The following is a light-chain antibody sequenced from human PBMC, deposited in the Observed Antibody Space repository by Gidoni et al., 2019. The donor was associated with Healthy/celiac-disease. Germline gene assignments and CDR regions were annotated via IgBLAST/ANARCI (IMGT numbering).Light chain of an antibody. CDR3: QSRRL. CDR1: QGISNY. Sequence: TITCRASQGISNYLAWYQQKPGKVPKLLIYAASTLQSGVPSRFSGSGSGTDFTLTISSLQPEDVATYYCQSRRLFGPGTKVDIK. CDR2: AAS. V-gene: IGKV1-27*01. J-gene: IGKJ3*01.